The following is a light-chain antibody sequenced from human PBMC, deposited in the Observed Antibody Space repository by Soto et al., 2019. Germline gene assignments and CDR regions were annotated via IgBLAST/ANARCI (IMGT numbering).Light chain of an antibody. CDR1: QSVSSD. CDR3: QQFNTWPPYT. Sequence: EIVITQAPATLSVSPGNRVTLSSRASQSVSSDLACYQHRPGQPPRLLIYGASTRATGIPARFSGTGSGTEFTLTISSLQPEDFSIYSGQQFNTWPPYTFGQGTKVDIK. CDR2: GAS. V-gene: IGKV3-15*01. J-gene: IGKJ2*01.